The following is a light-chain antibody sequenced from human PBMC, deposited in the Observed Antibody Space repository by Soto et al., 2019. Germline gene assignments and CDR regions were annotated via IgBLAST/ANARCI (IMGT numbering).Light chain of an antibody. V-gene: IGKV1-39*01. CDR3: QQSYSTPPT. J-gene: IGKJ2*01. CDR2: AAS. Sequence: DIQMTQSPSSLSASVGDRVTITCRASQSISSYLKGYQQKPGKAPKLLIYAASSLQSGVPSRFSGSGSGTDFTLTISSLQPEDFATYYCQQSYSTPPTFGQGTKLEIK. CDR1: QSISSY.